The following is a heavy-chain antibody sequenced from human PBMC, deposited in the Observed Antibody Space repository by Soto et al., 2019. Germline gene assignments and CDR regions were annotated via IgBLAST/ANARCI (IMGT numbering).Heavy chain of an antibody. CDR3: ARGITVLPGYFDL. D-gene: IGHD3-10*01. CDR1: GLNFGSFA. CDR2: ISRDGGST. Sequence: RHCNAAFGLNFGSFAMRWIRQTPGKGLEYVSSISRDGGSTYYANSVKGRFTISRDISKNTLYLQMGSLRAEDVAVYYCARGITVLPGYFDLWGSGTLVTGFS. V-gene: IGHV3-64*01. J-gene: IGHJ2*01.